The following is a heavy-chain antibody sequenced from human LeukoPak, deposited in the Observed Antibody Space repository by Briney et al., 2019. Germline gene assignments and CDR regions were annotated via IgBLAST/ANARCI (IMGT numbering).Heavy chain of an antibody. V-gene: IGHV4-30-4*01. CDR3: ARAPSYYDILTGHYFDY. CDR1: GGSISSGDYY. D-gene: IGHD3-9*01. Sequence: SSETLSLTCTVSGGSISSGDYYWSWIRQPPGTGLEWIVYIYYSGSTYYNPSLKSRVTISVDTSKNQFSLKLSSVTAADTAVYYCARAPSYYDILTGHYFDYWGQGTLVTVSS. CDR2: IYYSGST. J-gene: IGHJ4*02.